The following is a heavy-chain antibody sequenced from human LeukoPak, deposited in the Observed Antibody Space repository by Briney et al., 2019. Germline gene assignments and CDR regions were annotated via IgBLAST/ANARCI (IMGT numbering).Heavy chain of an antibody. Sequence: GGSLRLSCAASGFAFNRFWMSWVRQAPGKGLEWVSYISSSGSTIYYADSVKGRFTISRDNAKNSLYLQMNSLRAEDTAVYYCAELGITMIGGVWGKGTTVTISS. D-gene: IGHD3-10*02. V-gene: IGHV3-48*03. CDR3: AELGITMIGGV. CDR2: ISSSGSTI. J-gene: IGHJ6*04. CDR1: GFAFNRFW.